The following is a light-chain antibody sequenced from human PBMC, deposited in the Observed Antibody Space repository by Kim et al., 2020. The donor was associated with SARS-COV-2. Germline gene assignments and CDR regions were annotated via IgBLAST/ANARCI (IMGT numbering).Light chain of an antibody. CDR2: AAS. CDR1: QGISTY. CDR3: QQFISFPRT. V-gene: IGKV1-9*01. J-gene: IGKJ1*01. Sequence: IQLTQSPSSLSASVGDRVTITCRASQGISTYLAWYQQKPGEAPKSLIYAASTLQSGVPSRFSGSGSGTDFTLTISSLQPEDFATYYCQQFISFPRTFGQGTKVDIK.